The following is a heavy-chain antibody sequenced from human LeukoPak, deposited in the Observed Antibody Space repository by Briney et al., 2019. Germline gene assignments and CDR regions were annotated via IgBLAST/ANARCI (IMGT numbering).Heavy chain of an antibody. Sequence: GGSLRLSCAAPGFTFSDYYMSWIRQAPEKGLEWVSYISSSGSTIYYADSVKGRFTISRDNAKNSLYLQMNSLRAEDTAVYYCARALVDFWSGYYKPNYMDVWGKGTTVTVSS. CDR2: ISSSGSTI. J-gene: IGHJ6*03. V-gene: IGHV3-11*01. D-gene: IGHD3-3*01. CDR3: ARALVDFWSGYYKPNYMDV. CDR1: GFTFSDYY.